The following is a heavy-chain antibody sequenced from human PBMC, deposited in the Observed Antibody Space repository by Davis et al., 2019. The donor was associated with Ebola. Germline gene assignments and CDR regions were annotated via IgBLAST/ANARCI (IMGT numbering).Heavy chain of an antibody. Sequence: GSLRLSCAASGFTFSSYWMSWIRQPPGKGLEWIGYIYYSGSTNYNPSLKSRLTMSVDTSKNQFSLKLSSVTAADTAVYYCARSGGISRFDPWGQGTLVTVSS. CDR2: IYYSGST. D-gene: IGHD2-15*01. J-gene: IGHJ5*02. CDR1: GFTFSSYW. CDR3: ARSGGISRFDP. V-gene: IGHV4-59*12.